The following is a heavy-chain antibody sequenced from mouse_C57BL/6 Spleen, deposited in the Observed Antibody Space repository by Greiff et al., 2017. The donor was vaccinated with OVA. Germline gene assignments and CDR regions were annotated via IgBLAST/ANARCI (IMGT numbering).Heavy chain of an antibody. V-gene: IGHV14-3*01. CDR1: GFNIKNTY. J-gene: IGHJ2*01. CDR3: ARTLLITPVVATVDY. D-gene: IGHD1-1*01. CDR2: IDPANGNT. Sequence: VQLQQSVAELVRPGASVKLSCTASGFNIKNTYMHWVKQRPEQGLEWIGRIDPANGNTKYAPKFPGKATITADTSSTTAYLQLSSLTSEDTAIYYCARTLLITPVVATVDYWGQGTTLTVSS.